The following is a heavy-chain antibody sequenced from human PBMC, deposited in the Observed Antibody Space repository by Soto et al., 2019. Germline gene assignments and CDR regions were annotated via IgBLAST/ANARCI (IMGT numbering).Heavy chain of an antibody. J-gene: IGHJ4*02. V-gene: IGHV2-5*02. D-gene: IGHD6-6*01. CDR3: ARSVEALPVRGALDS. CDR1: GFPLSTSGVG. Sequence: QITLKESGPTLVKPTETLTLTCTFSGFPLSTSGVGVGWIRQPPGKALEWLAFIYWDDDERYSPSLQSRLTITKDTSINRVVLTMTNMDPGDTATYYCARSVEALPVRGALDSWCQGTLVTVSS. CDR2: IYWDDDE.